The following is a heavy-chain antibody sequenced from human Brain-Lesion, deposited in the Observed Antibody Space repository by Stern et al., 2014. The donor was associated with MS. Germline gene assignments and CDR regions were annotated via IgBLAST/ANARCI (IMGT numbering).Heavy chain of an antibody. Sequence: EVQLVESGGGLIQPGGSLRLSCAASGFSVSTNFMSWVRQAPGNGLEWVSLMYSRGGTNYADSVKGRFTISRDSSKNTLYLQMSDLRAEDTAVYYCARKTDTAVGGDYWGPGTLVTVSS. CDR3: ARKTDTAVGGDY. CDR2: MYSRGGT. V-gene: IGHV3-53*01. D-gene: IGHD5-18*01. J-gene: IGHJ4*02. CDR1: GFSVSTNF.